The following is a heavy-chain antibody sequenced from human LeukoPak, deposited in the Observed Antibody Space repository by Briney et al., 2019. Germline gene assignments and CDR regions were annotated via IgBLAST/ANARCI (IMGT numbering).Heavy chain of an antibody. V-gene: IGHV4-38-2*02. Sequence: SETLSLTCTVSGYSISSGYYWGWIRQPPGKGLEWIGSIYHSGSTYYNPSLKSRVTISVDTSKNQFSLKLSSVTAADTAVYYCVRGARYYDILTGYRELRSYFDYWGQGTLVTVSS. J-gene: IGHJ4*02. CDR1: GYSISSGYY. CDR2: IYHSGST. D-gene: IGHD3-9*01. CDR3: VRGARYYDILTGYRELRSYFDY.